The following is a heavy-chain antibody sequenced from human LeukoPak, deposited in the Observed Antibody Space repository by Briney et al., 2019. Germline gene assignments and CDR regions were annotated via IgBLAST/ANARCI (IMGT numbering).Heavy chain of an antibody. CDR2: IYSTGST. V-gene: IGHV4-59*08. J-gene: IGHJ4*02. CDR1: GGSISGYY. D-gene: IGHD6-19*01. Sequence: ASETLSLTCTVSGGSISGYYWSWIRQPPGKGLEWIGYIYSTGSTNSNPSLKSRVSISVDSSKNQFSPKLTSVTAADTAVYYCARRFDTSGWVDSWGQGTLVTVSS. CDR3: ARRFDTSGWVDS.